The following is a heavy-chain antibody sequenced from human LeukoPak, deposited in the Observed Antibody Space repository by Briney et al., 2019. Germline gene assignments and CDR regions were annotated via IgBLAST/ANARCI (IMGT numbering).Heavy chain of an antibody. CDR2: IDPITGDT. D-gene: IGHD3-3*01. CDR1: GYTFSGHY. CDR3: ARYFAVPDGGGFDY. V-gene: IGHV1-2*02. Sequence: ASVKVSCKASGYTFSGHYMHWVRQAPGQGLEWLGWIDPITGDTKYAQKFQGSVTMTRDTSISTVYMELSGLTSDDTAIYYCARYFAVPDGGGFDYWGQGTLVTVSS. J-gene: IGHJ4*02.